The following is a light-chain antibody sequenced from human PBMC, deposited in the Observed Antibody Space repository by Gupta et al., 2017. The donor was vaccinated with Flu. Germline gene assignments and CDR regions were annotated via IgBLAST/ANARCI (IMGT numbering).Light chain of an antibody. CDR2: SAS. CDR3: QQYSEWFFT. CDR1: QSVGIN. V-gene: IGKV3-15*01. J-gene: IGKJ3*01. Sequence: EIVMTHSPASLSMSPGHRDTLSCMASQSVGINIAWSQQKPGQAPRLIIYSASSRATGVPARFSGSGSGTEFTLSISSLQSEDFAIYYCQQYSEWFFTFGHGTKVDIK.